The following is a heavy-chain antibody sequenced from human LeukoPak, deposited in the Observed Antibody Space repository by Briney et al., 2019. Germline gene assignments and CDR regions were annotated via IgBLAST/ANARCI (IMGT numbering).Heavy chain of an antibody. CDR3: ARQSSGYYYGWFDP. D-gene: IGHD3-22*01. CDR1: GGSILDSTYY. CDR2: IFYNGNT. V-gene: IGHV4-39*01. Sequence: SETLSLTCTVSGGSILDSTYYWAWIRQPPGKGLEWIATIFYNGNTHYNPSLKSRVTMSVDTVKNQFSLNLNSVTAADTAVYYCARQSSGYYYGWFDPWGQGTLATVSS. J-gene: IGHJ5*02.